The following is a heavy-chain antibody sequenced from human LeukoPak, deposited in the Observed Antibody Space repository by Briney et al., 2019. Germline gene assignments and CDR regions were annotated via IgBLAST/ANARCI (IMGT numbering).Heavy chain of an antibody. V-gene: IGHV3-30*02. CDR1: GSTFSSYG. CDR2: IRNDGRNK. Sequence: GGSLRLSCAAPGSTFSSYGMHWVRQAPGKGLEWVAFIRNDGRNKYYADSVKGRFTISRDNSKNTLYLQMNSLRAEDTAIYYCAKGLRKLIVGSTEYYFDYWGQGTLVTVSS. J-gene: IGHJ4*02. CDR3: AKGLRKLIVGSTEYYFDY. D-gene: IGHD1-26*01.